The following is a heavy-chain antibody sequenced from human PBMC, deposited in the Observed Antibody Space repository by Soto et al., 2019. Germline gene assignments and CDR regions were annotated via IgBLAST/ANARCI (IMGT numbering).Heavy chain of an antibody. J-gene: IGHJ4*02. CDR2: INHGGST. CDR1: GGSFSGYY. CDR3: ARDKITGLFDY. V-gene: IGHV4-34*01. D-gene: IGHD2-8*02. Sequence: QVQLQQWGAGLLKPSETLSLTCAVYGGSFSGYYWTWIRQPPGTGLEWIGEINHGGSTNYNQSLMSRVTISVDTSKNQFSLTLTSVIAADTAVYYCARDKITGLFDYWGQGTLVTVSS.